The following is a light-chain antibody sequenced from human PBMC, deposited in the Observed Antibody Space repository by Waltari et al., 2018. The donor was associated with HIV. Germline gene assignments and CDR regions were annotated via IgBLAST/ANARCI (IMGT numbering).Light chain of an antibody. V-gene: IGLV2-11*01. CDR1: SNDVGGYNY. CDR2: DVT. Sequence: QSALTQPRSVSGSPGQSVTVSCTGTSNDVGGYNYVSWYQQHPGQAPKFIIFDVTARPSGIPDRFSGSKSGNTASLTSSGLQAEDEADYYCCSYTGSKIYVFGTGTQVTVL. J-gene: IGLJ1*01. CDR3: CSYTGSKIYV.